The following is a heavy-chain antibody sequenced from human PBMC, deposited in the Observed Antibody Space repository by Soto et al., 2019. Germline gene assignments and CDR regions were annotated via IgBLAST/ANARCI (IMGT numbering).Heavy chain of an antibody. V-gene: IGHV1-18*01. CDR1: GYTFTSYG. Sequence: ASVKVYCKASGYTFTSYGISWVRQAPGQGLEWMGWISAYNGNTNYAQKLQGRVTMTTDTSTSTAYMELWSLRSDDTAVYYCARDCSSTICRYYYYYYGMYIRGKGTTVTVSA. D-gene: IGHD2-2*01. J-gene: IGHJ6*04. CDR2: ISAYNGNT. CDR3: ARDCSSTICRYYYYYYGMYI.